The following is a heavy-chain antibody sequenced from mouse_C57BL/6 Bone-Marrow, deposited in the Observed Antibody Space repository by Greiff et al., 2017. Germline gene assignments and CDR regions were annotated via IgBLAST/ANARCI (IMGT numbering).Heavy chain of an antibody. CDR1: GYTFTSYW. V-gene: IGHV1-64*01. CDR2: IHPHSGST. J-gene: IGHJ4*01. D-gene: IGHD2-4*01. Sequence: QVQLQQPGAELVKPGASVKLSCKASGYTFTSYWMHWVKQRPGQGLEWIGMIHPHSGSTTYNEKFKSKATLTVDKSSSTAYMQLSSLTSEDSAVYYCASYYDYDRGNAMDYWGQGTSVTVSS. CDR3: ASYYDYDRGNAMDY.